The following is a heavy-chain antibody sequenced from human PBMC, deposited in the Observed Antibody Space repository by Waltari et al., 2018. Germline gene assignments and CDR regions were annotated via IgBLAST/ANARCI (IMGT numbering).Heavy chain of an antibody. V-gene: IGHV1-2*02. CDR3: ARGGPTNPWDDEYNWFDL. Sequence: QVQLVQSGAEVKKPGASVNVACEASVYTLTGYYMHWVRQAPGQGLEWMGWMNPKNGRTKSAQKFQGRFTITRDTSINTVYMGVTSLRDDDTALYYCARGGPTNPWDDEYNWFDLWGQGTLVTVSS. J-gene: IGHJ5*02. D-gene: IGHD1-1*01. CDR1: VYTLTGYY. CDR2: MNPKNGRT.